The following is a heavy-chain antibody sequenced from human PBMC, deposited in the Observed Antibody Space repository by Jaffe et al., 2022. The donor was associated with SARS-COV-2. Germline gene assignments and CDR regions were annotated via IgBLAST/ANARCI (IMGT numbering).Heavy chain of an antibody. CDR1: GYIFTTYY. J-gene: IGHJ4*02. D-gene: IGHD4-17*01. CDR3: ARGGATVISHLGP. V-gene: IGHV1-46*01. Sequence: QVQLLQSGAEAKKPGTSMRISCKASGYIFTTYYVNWVRQAPGQGLEWMGIINPSGGSTIYAQKFQGRVNMTRDTSTTTVYMELTNLRSDDTAVYYCARGGATVISHLGPWGQGTLVTVSS. CDR2: INPSGGST.